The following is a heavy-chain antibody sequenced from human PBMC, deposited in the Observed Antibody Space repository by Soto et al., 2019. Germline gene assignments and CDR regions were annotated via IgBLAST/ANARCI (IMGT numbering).Heavy chain of an antibody. CDR1: GYTFTSYG. V-gene: IGHV1-18*01. D-gene: IGHD5-12*01. J-gene: IGHJ3*02. CDR2: ISVYNGNT. CDR3: ARDSVPMGVATNRRAFDI. Sequence: ASVKVSCKASGYTFTSYGISWVRKAPGQGLEWMGWISVYNGNTNYAQKLQGRVTMTTDTSTSTAHMELRSLRSDDTAVYYCARDSVPMGVATNRRAFDIWGQGTMVTVSS.